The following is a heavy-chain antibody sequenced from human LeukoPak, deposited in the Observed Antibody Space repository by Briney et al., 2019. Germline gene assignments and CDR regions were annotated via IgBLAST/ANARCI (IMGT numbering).Heavy chain of an antibody. CDR1: GFTFSSYW. Sequence: GGSLRLSCAASGFTFSSYWMHWVRQAPGKGLVWVSRINSDGSSTSYADSVKGRFTISRDNAKNTLYLQMNSLKAEDTAVYYCARDSPAGSYYLWGQGTLVTVSS. D-gene: IGHD3-10*01. J-gene: IGHJ4*02. V-gene: IGHV3-74*01. CDR2: INSDGSST. CDR3: ARDSPAGSYYL.